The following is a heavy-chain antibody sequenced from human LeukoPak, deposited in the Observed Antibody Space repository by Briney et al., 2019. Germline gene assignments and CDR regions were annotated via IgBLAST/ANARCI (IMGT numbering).Heavy chain of an antibody. CDR2: IYYSGST. D-gene: IGHD2-15*01. J-gene: IGHJ5*02. Sequence: PSETLSLTCSVFGGSISSYYWSWIRQPPGKGLEWIGYIYYSGSTNYNPSLKSRVSISVDTSKNQFSLKLSSVTAADTAVYYCARDMGYCSGGSCLNWFDPWGQGTLVTVSS. CDR3: ARDMGYCSGGSCLNWFDP. V-gene: IGHV4-59*01. CDR1: GGSISSYY.